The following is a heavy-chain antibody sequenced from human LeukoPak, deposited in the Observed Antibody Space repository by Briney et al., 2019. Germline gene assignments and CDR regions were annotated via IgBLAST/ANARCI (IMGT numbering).Heavy chain of an antibody. CDR3: ARDRVFYYGSGTYYWGGPDY. J-gene: IGHJ4*02. Sequence: GRFTISRDNAKNVLYLQMNNLRPDDTAVYYCARDRVFYYGSGTYYWGGPDYWGQGTLVTVSS. V-gene: IGHV3-11*06. D-gene: IGHD3-10*01.